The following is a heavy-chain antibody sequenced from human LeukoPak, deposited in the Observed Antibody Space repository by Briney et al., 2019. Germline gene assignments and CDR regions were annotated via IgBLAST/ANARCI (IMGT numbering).Heavy chain of an antibody. CDR2: ISSSSSYI. CDR3: ARRGPQKGWFDP. CDR1: GFTFSSYS. D-gene: IGHD3-10*01. J-gene: IGHJ5*02. Sequence: PGGSLRLSCAASGFTFSSYSMNWVRQAPGKGLEWVSSISSSSSYIYYADSVKGRFTISRDNAKNSLYLQMNSLRAEDTAVYYCARRGPQKGWFDPWGQGTLVTVSS. V-gene: IGHV3-21*01.